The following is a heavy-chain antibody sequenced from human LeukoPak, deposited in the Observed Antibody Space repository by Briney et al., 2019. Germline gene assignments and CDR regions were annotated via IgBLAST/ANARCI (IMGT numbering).Heavy chain of an antibody. J-gene: IGHJ4*02. CDR2: ISSSSSYI. D-gene: IGHD3-9*01. CDR3: ARGLLTGYYGPFDY. V-gene: IGHV3-21*01. Sequence: PGGSLRLSCAASGFTFSSYSMNWVRQAPGKGLEWVSSISSSSSYIYYADSVKGRFTISRDNAKNSLYLQMNSLRAEDTAVYCCARGLLTGYYGPFDYWGQGTLVTVSS. CDR1: GFTFSSYS.